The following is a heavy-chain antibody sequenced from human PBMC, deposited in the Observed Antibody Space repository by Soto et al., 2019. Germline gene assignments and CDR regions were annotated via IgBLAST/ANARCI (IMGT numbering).Heavy chain of an antibody. V-gene: IGHV1-18*01. CDR1: GYTFTSYG. CDR3: ARDPPKRGERYCSGGSCYSPYYYYYGMDV. J-gene: IGHJ6*02. CDR2: ISAYNGNT. Sequence: GASVKVSCKASGYTFTSYGISWVRQAPGQGLEWIGWISAYNGNTNYAQKLQGRVTMTTDTSTSTAYMELRSLRSDDTAVYYCARDPPKRGERYCSGGSCYSPYYYYYGMDVWGQGTPVTVSS. D-gene: IGHD2-15*01.